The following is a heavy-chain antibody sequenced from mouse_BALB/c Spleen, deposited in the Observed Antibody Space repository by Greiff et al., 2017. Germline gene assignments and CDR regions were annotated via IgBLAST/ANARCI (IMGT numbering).Heavy chain of an antibody. CDR3: ARHGGYYRYDEGAMDY. V-gene: IGHV1-62-2*01. Sequence: QVQLQQSGAELVKPGASVKLSCKASGYTFPEYIIHWVKQRSGPGLEWIGWFYPGSGSIKYKEKFKDKATLTADKSSSPVYMELSRLTSEDSASYVRARHGGYYRYDEGAMDYWGQGTAVTVAS. J-gene: IGHJ4*01. CDR1: GYTFPEYI. D-gene: IGHD2-14*01. CDR2: FYPGSGSI.